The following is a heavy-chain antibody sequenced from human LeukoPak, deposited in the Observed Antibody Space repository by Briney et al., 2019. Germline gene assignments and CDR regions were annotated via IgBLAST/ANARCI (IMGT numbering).Heavy chain of an antibody. CDR2: IYHSGST. CDR1: GGTISSGGYS. CDR3: ARGFGGYYSAFDI. D-gene: IGHD3-22*01. V-gene: IGHV4-30-2*01. J-gene: IGHJ3*02. Sequence: SQTLSLTCAVSGGTISSGGYSWSWIRQPPGKGLEWIGYIYHSGSTYYNPSLKSRVTISADRSKNQFSLKLSSVTAADTAVYYCARGFGGYYSAFDIWGQGTMVTVSS.